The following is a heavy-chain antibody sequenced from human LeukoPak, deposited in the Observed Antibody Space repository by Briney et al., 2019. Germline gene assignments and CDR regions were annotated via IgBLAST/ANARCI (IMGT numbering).Heavy chain of an antibody. CDR3: AREKYDSSGYYTDSYYFDY. J-gene: IGHJ4*02. D-gene: IGHD3-22*01. Sequence: GGSLRLSCAASGLTFDDYGMTWVRQAPGKGVEGVSDINWNGGSIDYADSVKGRFTVSRDDAKNSLYLQMNSLRAEDTALYYCAREKYDSSGYYTDSYYFDYWGQGTLVTVSS. CDR1: GLTFDDYG. CDR2: INWNGGSI. V-gene: IGHV3-20*04.